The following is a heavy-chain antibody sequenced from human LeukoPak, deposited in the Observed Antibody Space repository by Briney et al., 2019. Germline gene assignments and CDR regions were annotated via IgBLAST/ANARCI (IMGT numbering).Heavy chain of an antibody. V-gene: IGHV3-21*01. D-gene: IGHD3-16*01. CDR1: GFTFSSYS. J-gene: IGHJ4*02. CDR2: ISSSSSYI. Sequence: GGSLRLSCAASGFTFSSYSMYWVRQAPGKGLEWVSSISSSSSYIYYADSVKGRFTISRDNAKNSLYLQMNSLRAEDTAVYYCAREGDLYGYYFDYWGQGTLVTVSS. CDR3: AREGDLYGYYFDY.